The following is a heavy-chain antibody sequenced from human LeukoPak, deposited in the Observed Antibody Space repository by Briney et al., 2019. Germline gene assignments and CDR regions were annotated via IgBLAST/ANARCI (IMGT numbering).Heavy chain of an antibody. J-gene: IGHJ3*02. CDR1: GFTFSSYA. CDR2: ISYDGSVK. D-gene: IGHD3-22*01. CDR3: ARGSSYDSSGYSKNAFDI. V-gene: IGHV3-30-3*01. Sequence: GRSLRLSCIASGFTFSSYAIHWVRQAPGEGLEWVAFISYDGSVKYYGDSVKGRFSLSRDNSKNTEYMEMNSLRAEDTAVYYCARGSSYDSSGYSKNAFDIWGQGTMVTVSS.